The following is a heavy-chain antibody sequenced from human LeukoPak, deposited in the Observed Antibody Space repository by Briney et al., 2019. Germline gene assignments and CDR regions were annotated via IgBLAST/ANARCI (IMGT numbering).Heavy chain of an antibody. CDR3: TRLRLLAVTLPSGDAFDI. CDR2: IRSKAYGGTT. J-gene: IGHJ3*02. CDR1: GFTFSNAW. Sequence: KPGGSLRLSCAASGFTFSNAWMSWFRQAPGKGLEWVGFIRSKAYGGTTEYAASVKGRFTISRDDSKSIAYLQMNSLKTEDTAVYYCTRLRLLAVTLPSGDAFDIWGQGTMVTVSS. D-gene: IGHD4-17*01. V-gene: IGHV3-49*05.